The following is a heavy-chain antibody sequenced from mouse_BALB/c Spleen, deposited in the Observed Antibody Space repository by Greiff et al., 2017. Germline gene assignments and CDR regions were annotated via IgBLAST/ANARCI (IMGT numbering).Heavy chain of an antibody. CDR2: INPSSGYT. V-gene: IGHV1-4*02. J-gene: IGHJ4*01. CDR3: AREGSRQLGLRNYAMDY. Sequence: QVQLQQSAAELARPGASVKMSCKASGYTFTSYTMHWVKQRPGQGLEWIGYINPSSGYTEYNQKFKDKTTFTVDTSSSTAYMQFNSLTSEDSAVYYCAREGSRQLGLRNYAMDYWGQGTSVTVSS. D-gene: IGHD3-2*01. CDR1: GYTFTSYT.